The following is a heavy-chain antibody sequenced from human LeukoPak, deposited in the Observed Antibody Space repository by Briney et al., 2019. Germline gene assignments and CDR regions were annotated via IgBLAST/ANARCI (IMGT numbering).Heavy chain of an antibody. J-gene: IGHJ4*02. Sequence: ASVKVSCEASGYTFTSYGISWVRQAPGQGLEWMGWISAYNGNTNYAQKLQGRVTMTTDTSTSTAYMELRSLRSDDTAVYYCARDRRYYYDSSGYYYSDYWGQGTLVTVSS. V-gene: IGHV1-18*01. D-gene: IGHD3-22*01. CDR2: ISAYNGNT. CDR3: ARDRRYYYDSSGYYYSDY. CDR1: GYTFTSYG.